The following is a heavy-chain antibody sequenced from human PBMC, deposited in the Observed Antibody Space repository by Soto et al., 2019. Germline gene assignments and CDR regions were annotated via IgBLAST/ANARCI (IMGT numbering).Heavy chain of an antibody. CDR2: VIPILGAS. D-gene: IGHD3-10*01. V-gene: IGHV1-69*08. Sequence: QVQLVQSGAEVKKPGSSVKVSCKASADTFTGYTVTWVRQAPGQGLEWVGRVIPILGASNFAQKFQGSVTISADQSADTAYMVLTGLTSEDTAVYYCARSRGSYYTNFDSWGQGTLVTVSS. CDR1: ADTFTGYT. J-gene: IGHJ4*02. CDR3: ARSRGSYYTNFDS.